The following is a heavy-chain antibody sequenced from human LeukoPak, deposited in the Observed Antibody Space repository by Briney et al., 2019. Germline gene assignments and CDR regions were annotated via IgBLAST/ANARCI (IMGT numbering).Heavy chain of an antibody. J-gene: IGHJ4*02. Sequence: ASVKVSCKASGFSFTSSSIQWIRQARGQRLESIGWIFGDSTDTYYAQRFQERVTIARDMSTSTAYLELSSLRSEDTAVYYCAADPDTSMAFDCWGQGTLVTVSS. V-gene: IGHV1-58*02. D-gene: IGHD5-18*01. CDR2: IFGDSTDT. CDR1: GFSFTSSS. CDR3: AADPDTSMAFDC.